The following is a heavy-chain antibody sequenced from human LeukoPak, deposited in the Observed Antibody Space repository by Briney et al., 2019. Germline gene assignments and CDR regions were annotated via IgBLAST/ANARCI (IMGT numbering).Heavy chain of an antibody. CDR3: ARHSKIVLATGWFDP. J-gene: IGHJ5*02. D-gene: IGHD3-16*02. CDR2: IYYTGTT. Sequence: SETLSLTCSVSGDSLTTSPYFWGWVRQPPGKALEWIGSIYYTGTTYYNPSLKNRVIISEDTSKNQFYLQMTSVAAADTALYFCARHSKIVLATGWFDPWGQGVLVTVSS. V-gene: IGHV4-39*01. CDR1: GDSLTTSPYF.